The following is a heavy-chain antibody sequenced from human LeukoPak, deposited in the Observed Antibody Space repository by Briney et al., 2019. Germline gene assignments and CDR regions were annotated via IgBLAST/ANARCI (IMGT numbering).Heavy chain of an antibody. CDR3: ARPTGGFGEWEGAFDI. J-gene: IGHJ3*02. D-gene: IGHD3-10*01. CDR2: IYPGDSDT. CDR1: GYSFTSYW. Sequence: GESLKISCKGSGYSFTSYWIGWVRQMPGKGLEWMGIIYPGDSDTRYSPSFQGQVTISADKSISTAYLQWSSLKASDTAMYYCARPTGGFGEWEGAFDIWGQGTMVTVSS. V-gene: IGHV5-51*01.